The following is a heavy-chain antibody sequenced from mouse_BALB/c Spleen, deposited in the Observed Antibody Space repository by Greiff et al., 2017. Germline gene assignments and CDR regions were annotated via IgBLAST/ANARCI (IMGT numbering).Heavy chain of an antibody. CDR3: ARGGYDGSSPYYAMDY. Sequence: QVQLQQSGPELVKPGASVRISCKASGYTFTSYYIHWVKQRPGQGLEWIGWIYPGNVNTKYNEKFKGKATLTADKSSSTAYMQLSSLTSDDSAVYCCARGGYDGSSPYYAMDYWGQGTSVTVSA. V-gene: IGHV1-66*01. D-gene: IGHD1-1*01. CDR1: GYTFTSYY. CDR2: IYPGNVNT. J-gene: IGHJ4*01.